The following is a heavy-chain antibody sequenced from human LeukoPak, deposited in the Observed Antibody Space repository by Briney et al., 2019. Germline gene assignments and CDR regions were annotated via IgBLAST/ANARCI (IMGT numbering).Heavy chain of an antibody. CDR3: ARDPHCSSTSCYNSDFDY. CDR2: ISYDGSNK. D-gene: IGHD2-2*02. Sequence: GGSLRLSCAASGFPFSSYAMHWVRQAPGKGLEWVAVISYDGSNKHYADSVKGRFTISRDNSKNTLYLQMNSLRAEDTAVYYCARDPHCSSTSCYNSDFDYWGQGTLVTVSS. J-gene: IGHJ4*02. CDR1: GFPFSSYA. V-gene: IGHV3-30-3*01.